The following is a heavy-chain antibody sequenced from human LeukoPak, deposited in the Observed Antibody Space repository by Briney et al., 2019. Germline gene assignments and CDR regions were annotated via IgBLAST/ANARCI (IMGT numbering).Heavy chain of an antibody. J-gene: IGHJ4*02. Sequence: PGGSLSLFCAASGFTFTDFFMDWVRLTPGKGLEWIGRSRNKARSYSAEYAASVQGKFTISRDESKNSLYLQMNSLKTEDTAVYYCSRVVSVAGSDYLDYWGQGTLVTVSS. CDR3: SRVVSVAGSDYLDY. V-gene: IGHV3-72*01. D-gene: IGHD6-19*01. CDR2: SRNKARSYSA. CDR1: GFTFTDFF.